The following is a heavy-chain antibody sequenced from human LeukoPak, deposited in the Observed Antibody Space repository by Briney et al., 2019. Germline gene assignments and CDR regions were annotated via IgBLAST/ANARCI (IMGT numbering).Heavy chain of an antibody. Sequence: PSETLSLTCAVYGGSFSGCYWSWIRQPPGKRLEWIGEINHSGSTNYNPSLKSRVTISVDTSKNQFSLKLTSVTAADTAVYYCATLGEYYDSSGYYYNGGQGTLVTVSP. V-gene: IGHV4-34*01. CDR3: ATLGEYYDSSGYYYN. CDR1: GGSFSGCY. CDR2: INHSGST. J-gene: IGHJ4*02. D-gene: IGHD3-22*01.